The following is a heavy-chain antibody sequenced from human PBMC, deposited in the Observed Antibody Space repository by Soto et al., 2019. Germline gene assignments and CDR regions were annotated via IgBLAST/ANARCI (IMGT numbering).Heavy chain of an antibody. CDR2: IYYTGST. J-gene: IGHJ4*02. V-gene: IGHV4-31*03. CDR3: ARIEMASIK. CDR1: GASIRSGGYY. Sequence: SETLSLTCSVSGASIRSGGYYWSWLRQSPGKGLEWIGHIYYTGSTFYSPSLKSRLTISLDTSKNQFSLDLRSVTAADTAMYYCARIEMASIKWGRGTMVTVYS.